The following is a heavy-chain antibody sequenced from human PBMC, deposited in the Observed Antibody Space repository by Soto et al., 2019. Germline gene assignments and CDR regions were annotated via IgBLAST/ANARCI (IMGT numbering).Heavy chain of an antibody. J-gene: IGHJ6*02. Sequence: GALVKVSCKVSGYTLTELSMHWVRQAPGKGLEWMGGFDPEDGETIYAQKFQGRVTMTEDTSTDTAYMELSSLRSEDTAVYYCATTGITGTHYYYYGMDVWGQGTTVTVSS. CDR1: GYTLTELS. CDR3: ATTGITGTHYYYYGMDV. D-gene: IGHD1-20*01. V-gene: IGHV1-24*01. CDR2: FDPEDGET.